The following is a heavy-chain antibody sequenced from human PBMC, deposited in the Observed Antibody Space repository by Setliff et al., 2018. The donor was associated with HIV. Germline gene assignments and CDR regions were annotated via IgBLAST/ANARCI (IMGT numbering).Heavy chain of an antibody. J-gene: IGHJ6*02. V-gene: IGHV4-59*11. CDR2: LYHSGSP. CDR1: GDSISSHS. Sequence: SETLSLTCTVSGDSISSHSWSWIRQPPGKGLEWIGTLYHSGSPIYNSSLKSRVTVSGDTSTSTVYMELSSLRSEDTAVYFCARGGRLQYFDWPSYALDVWGQGTTVTVSS. D-gene: IGHD3-9*01. CDR3: ARGGRLQYFDWPSYALDV.